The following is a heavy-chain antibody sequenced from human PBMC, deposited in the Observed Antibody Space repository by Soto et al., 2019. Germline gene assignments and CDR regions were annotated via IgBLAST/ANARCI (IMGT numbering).Heavy chain of an antibody. D-gene: IGHD3-22*01. Sequence: LSLTCTVSGGSISSRGYYWNWIRQLPGKGLEWIGYISSSGTYYNASLKSRLTISVDTSKNQFSLNLSSVSAADTAVYYCARGDYYDSSGYYSWGQGTLVTVSS. V-gene: IGHV4-31*03. CDR1: GGSISSRGYY. CDR2: ISSSGT. CDR3: ARGDYYDSSGYYS. J-gene: IGHJ4*02.